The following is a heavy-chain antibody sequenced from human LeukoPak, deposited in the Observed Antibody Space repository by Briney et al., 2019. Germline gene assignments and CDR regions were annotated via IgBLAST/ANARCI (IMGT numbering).Heavy chain of an antibody. CDR2: IYSDGST. V-gene: IGHV3-53*01. D-gene: IGHD1-26*01. CDR1: GFTVSSNY. CDR3: ARESGSDSGYFQH. Sequence: PGGSLRLSCTASGFTVSSNYMNWVRQAPGKGLGWVSLIYSDGSTSYADSVKGRFTISRDSPKNTLYLQMNSLRAEDTAVYYCARESGSDSGYFQHWGQGTLVTVSS. J-gene: IGHJ1*01.